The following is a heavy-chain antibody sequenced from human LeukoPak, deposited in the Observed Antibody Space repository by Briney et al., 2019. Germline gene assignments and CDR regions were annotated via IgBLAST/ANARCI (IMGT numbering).Heavy chain of an antibody. CDR1: GFTSSDSY. J-gene: IGHJ3*02. V-gene: IGHV3-11*01. Sequence: GGSLRLSCAASGFTSSDSYFYWLRQAPGKGLEWVSYISSSGSTIYYADSVKGRFTISRDNAKNSLYLQMNSLRAEDTAVYYCATSGGYRNAFDIWGQGTMVTVSS. D-gene: IGHD6-19*01. CDR3: ATSGGYRNAFDI. CDR2: ISSSGSTI.